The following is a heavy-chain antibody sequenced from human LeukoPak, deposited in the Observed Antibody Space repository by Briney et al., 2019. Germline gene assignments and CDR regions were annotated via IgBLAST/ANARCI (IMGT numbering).Heavy chain of an antibody. D-gene: IGHD6-19*01. CDR1: GGTFSSCA. CDR3: ARGGVAGTICYFDY. CDR2: IIPILGIA. Sequence: ASVKVSCKASGGTFSSCAISWVRQAPGQGLEWMGRIIPILGIANYAQKFQGRVTITADKSTSTAYMELSSLRSEDTAVYYCARGGVAGTICYFDYWGQGTLVTVSS. V-gene: IGHV1-69*04. J-gene: IGHJ4*02.